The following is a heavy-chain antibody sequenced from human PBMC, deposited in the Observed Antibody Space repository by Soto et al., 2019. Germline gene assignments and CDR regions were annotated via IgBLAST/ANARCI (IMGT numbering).Heavy chain of an antibody. D-gene: IGHD3-10*01. CDR2: IWSDGSNK. V-gene: IGHV3-33*01. Sequence: TGGSLRLSCAASGFTFSSYGMHWVRQAPGKGLEWVAVIWSDGSNKYYADSVKGRFTISRDNSKNTLYLQMNSLRAEDTAVYYCYVGPYDSGSYMFRYNWFGPWGPGTLVTVSS. CDR3: YVGPYDSGSYMFRYNWFGP. CDR1: GFTFSSYG. J-gene: IGHJ5*02.